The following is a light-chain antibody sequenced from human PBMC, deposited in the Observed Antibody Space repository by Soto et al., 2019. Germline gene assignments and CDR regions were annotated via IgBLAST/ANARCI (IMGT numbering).Light chain of an antibody. CDR3: SSYTSNSTLVI. CDR2: DVS. V-gene: IGLV2-14*01. CDR1: SSDVGGYNY. Sequence: QSALTQPASVSGSPGQSITISCTGTSSDVGGYNYVSWYQQHPGKAPKLMIYDVSNRPSGVSNRFSGSKSGNTASLTISGLQAEDEADYYCSSYTSNSTLVIFGGGTKLPS. J-gene: IGLJ2*01.